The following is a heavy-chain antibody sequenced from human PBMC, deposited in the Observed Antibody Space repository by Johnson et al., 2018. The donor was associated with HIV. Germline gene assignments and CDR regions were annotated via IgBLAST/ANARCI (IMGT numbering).Heavy chain of an antibody. V-gene: IGHV3-30-3*02. CDR3: AKLIGYHGDGWDAFDL. CDR1: GFTFDDYA. J-gene: IGHJ3*01. D-gene: IGHD2-2*01. Sequence: QVQLVESGGGLVQPGRSLRLSCAASGFTFDDYAIHWVRQAPGQGLEWVALISYDGSNKYYADSVKGRFTISRDNSKNTLYLQMNSLRTEDTAVYYCAKLIGYHGDGWDAFDLWGQGTMVTVSS. CDR2: ISYDGSNK.